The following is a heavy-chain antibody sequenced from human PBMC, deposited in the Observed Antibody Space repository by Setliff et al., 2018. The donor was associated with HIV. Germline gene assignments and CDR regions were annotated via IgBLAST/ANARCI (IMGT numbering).Heavy chain of an antibody. J-gene: IGHJ5*02. D-gene: IGHD3-16*01. Sequence: PSETLSLTCTVSGGSITSSSYCWGWVRQPPGKGLEWIGSVYHSGTAYYNPSLKSRVTVSVDKSKNQFSLKLTSVTAADTAVYYCARSLAFDMRRGGDWFDPWGQGTLVTVSS. CDR2: VYHSGTA. CDR3: ARSLAFDMRRGGDWFDP. V-gene: IGHV4-39*07. CDR1: GGSITSSSYC.